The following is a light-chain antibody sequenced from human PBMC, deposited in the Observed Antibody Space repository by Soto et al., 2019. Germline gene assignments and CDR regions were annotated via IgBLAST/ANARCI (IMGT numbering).Light chain of an antibody. CDR1: QTINTY. J-gene: IGKJ4*01. CDR2: AAS. Sequence: DIPLTQSPSSVSASVGGRVTITCRASQTINTYVNWYQQKPGKAPKLLIYAASTLQSGVPSRFSGSGSGTDFTLTISSLQPEDFATYYCQQSYSTRLTFGGGTKVEIK. CDR3: QQSYSTRLT. V-gene: IGKV1-39*01.